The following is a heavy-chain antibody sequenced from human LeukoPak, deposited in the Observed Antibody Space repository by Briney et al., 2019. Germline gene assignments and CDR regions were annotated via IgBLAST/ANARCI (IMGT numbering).Heavy chain of an antibody. J-gene: IGHJ4*02. D-gene: IGHD5-12*01. V-gene: IGHV4-39*01. CDR3: ARAWGGYGALDY. CDR1: GGSISSTSYY. CDR2: IYYSGST. Sequence: SETLFLTCTVSGGSISSTSYYWGWIRQPPGKGLEWIGSIYYSGSTYYNPTLKSRVTISVDTSKNQFCFSLKLSSVTAADTAVYYCARAWGGYGALDYWGQGTLVTVSS.